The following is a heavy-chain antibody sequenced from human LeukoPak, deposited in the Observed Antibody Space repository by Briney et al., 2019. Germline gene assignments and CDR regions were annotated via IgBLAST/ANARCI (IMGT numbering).Heavy chain of an antibody. V-gene: IGHV1-2*02. CDR2: INPNSGGT. CDR3: ARGSSPYNWYFDL. D-gene: IGHD4-11*01. CDR1: GYTFTGYY. Sequence: ASVKVSCKASGYTFTGYYMHWVRQAPGQGLEWMGWINPNSGGTNYAQKLQGRVTMTTDTSTDTAYMDLRSLTSDDTAVYYCARGSSPYNWYFDLWGRGTLVTVSS. J-gene: IGHJ2*01.